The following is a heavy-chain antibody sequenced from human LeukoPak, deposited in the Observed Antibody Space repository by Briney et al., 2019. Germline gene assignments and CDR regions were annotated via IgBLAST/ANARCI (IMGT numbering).Heavy chain of an antibody. CDR2: INHSGST. CDR3: ARGLSYYYDSSGYYSGD. Sequence: SETLSLTCAVYGGSFSGYYWSWIRQPPGKGLEWIGEINHSGSTNYNPSLKSRVTISVDTSKNQFSLKLSSVTAADTAVYYCARGLSYYYDSSGYYSGDWAQGTLVTVSS. D-gene: IGHD3-22*01. CDR1: GGSFSGYY. V-gene: IGHV4-34*01. J-gene: IGHJ4*02.